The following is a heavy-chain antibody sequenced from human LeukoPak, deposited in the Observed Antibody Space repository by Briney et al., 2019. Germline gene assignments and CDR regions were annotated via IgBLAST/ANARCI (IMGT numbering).Heavy chain of an antibody. CDR3: AKTTVGYSSGRYPGWPADC. J-gene: IGHJ4*02. CDR1: GFTFNTYA. D-gene: IGHD6-19*01. V-gene: IGHV3-23*01. Sequence: GGSLRLSCEASGFTFNTYAIYWVRQAPGKGLEWVSGVCGSGGCTYYADSVKGRFTISRDNSKNTVYLQMNSLTANDTAVYYCAKTTVGYSSGRYPGWPADCWGQGTLVTVSS. CDR2: VCGSGGCT.